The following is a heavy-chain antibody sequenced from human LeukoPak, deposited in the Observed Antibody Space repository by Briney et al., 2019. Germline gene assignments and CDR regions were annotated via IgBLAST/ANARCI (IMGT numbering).Heavy chain of an antibody. D-gene: IGHD3-10*01. V-gene: IGHV4-61*01. CDR2: IYYSGST. CDR3: ARDRSPGSYDY. Sequence: PSETLSLTCTVSGYSISSGYYWSWIRQPPGKGLEWIGYIYYSGSTNYNPSLKSRVTISVDTSKNQFSLKLSSVTAADTAVYYCARDRSPGSYDYWGQGTLVTVSS. CDR1: GYSISSGYY. J-gene: IGHJ4*02.